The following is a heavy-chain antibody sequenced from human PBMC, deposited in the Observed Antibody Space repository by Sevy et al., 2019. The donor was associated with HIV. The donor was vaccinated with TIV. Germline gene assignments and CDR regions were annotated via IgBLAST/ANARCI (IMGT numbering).Heavy chain of an antibody. CDR1: GDSISSSHW. V-gene: IGHV4-4*02. D-gene: IGHD6-25*01. J-gene: IGHJ4*02. Sequence: SETLSLTCSVSGDSISSSHWWSWVRQTPGKGLEWIGDMYHRGTTNYNPSLKSRVIISVDKSKNQLSLKLTSVTAADTAVYYCAAAAGTDVLGYYFGSWGQGTQVTVSS. CDR3: AAAAGTDVLGYYFGS. CDR2: MYHRGTT.